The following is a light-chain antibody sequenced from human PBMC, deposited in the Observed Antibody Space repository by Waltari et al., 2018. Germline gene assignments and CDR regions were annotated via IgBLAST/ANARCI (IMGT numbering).Light chain of an antibody. J-gene: IGLJ2*01. V-gene: IGLV3-21*02. CDR3: QVWDSSSHHVV. CDR1: NLEYKS. CDR2: DDS. Sequence: SYVLTQPPSVSVAPGQAASITCGGNNLEYKSVHWYQQKPGQAPVLVVNDDSARPPGIPERFSGSNSGNTATLTIGMVEAGDEADYYCQVWDSSSHHVVFGGGTKLTVV.